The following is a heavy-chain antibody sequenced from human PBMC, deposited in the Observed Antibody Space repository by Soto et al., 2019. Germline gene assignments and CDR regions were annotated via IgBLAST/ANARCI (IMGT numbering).Heavy chain of an antibody. V-gene: IGHV4-59*01. CDR3: ARPVEVATIDSYGMDV. D-gene: IGHD5-12*01. Sequence: QVQLQESGPGLVKPSETLSLPCTVSGGSISSYYWSWIRQPPGKGLEWIGYINYSGSTKYNPSLKSRVTISVDTSKSQLSLKLSSVTAADTAVYYCARPVEVATIDSYGMDVWGQGTTVTVS. CDR2: INYSGST. J-gene: IGHJ6*02. CDR1: GGSISSYY.